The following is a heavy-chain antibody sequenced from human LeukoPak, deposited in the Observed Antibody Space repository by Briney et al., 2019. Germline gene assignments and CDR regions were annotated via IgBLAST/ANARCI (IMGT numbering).Heavy chain of an antibody. CDR1: GFTFSNAW. J-gene: IGHJ6*02. CDR3: TTVHFHGYYYGMDV. V-gene: IGHV3-15*01. Sequence: GGSPRLSCAASGFTFSNAWMSWVRQAPGKGLEWVGRIKSKTDGGTTDYAAPVKGRFTISRDDSKNTLYLQMNSLKTEDTAVYYCTTVHFHGYYYGMDVWGQGTTVTVSS. CDR2: IKSKTDGGTT.